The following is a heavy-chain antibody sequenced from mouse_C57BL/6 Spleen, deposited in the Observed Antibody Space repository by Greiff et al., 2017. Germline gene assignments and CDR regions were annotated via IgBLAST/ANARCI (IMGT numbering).Heavy chain of an antibody. CDR2: IYPGDGDT. V-gene: IGHV1-82*01. Sequence: VQLQQSGPELVKPGASVKISCKASGYAFSSSWMNWVKQRPGKGLEWIGRIYPGDGDTNYNGKFKGKATLTAAKSSSTAYMQLSSLTSEDSAVYVCARSYDYNYFDYWGQGTTLTVSS. CDR1: GYAFSSSW. J-gene: IGHJ2*01. D-gene: IGHD2-4*01. CDR3: ARSYDYNYFDY.